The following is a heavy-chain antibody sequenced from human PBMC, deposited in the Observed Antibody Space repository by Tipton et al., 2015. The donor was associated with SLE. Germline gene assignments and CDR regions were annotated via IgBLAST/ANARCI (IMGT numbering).Heavy chain of an antibody. V-gene: IGHV3-30*04. CDR2: ISYDGSNK. CDR1: GFTFSSYA. CDR3: ARVSSVVVITLADY. Sequence: SLRLSCAASGFTFSSYAMHWVRQAPGKGLEWVAVISYDGSNKYYADSVKGRFTISRDNSKNTLYLQMNSLRAEDTAAYYCARVSSVVVITLADYWGQGTLVTVSS. J-gene: IGHJ4*02. D-gene: IGHD3-22*01.